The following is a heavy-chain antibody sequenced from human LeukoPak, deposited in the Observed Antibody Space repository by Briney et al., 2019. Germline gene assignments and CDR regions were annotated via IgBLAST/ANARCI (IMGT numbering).Heavy chain of an antibody. D-gene: IGHD6-6*01. CDR1: GGSFSGYY. CDR3: SIRSYYYYGMDV. CDR2: INHSGSI. J-gene: IGHJ6*02. V-gene: IGHV4-34*01. Sequence: PSETLSLTCAVYGGSFSGYYWSWIRQPPGKGLEWIGEINHSGSINYNPSLKSRVTISVDTSKNQFSLKLSSVTAADTAVYYCSIRSYYYYGMDVWGQGTTVTVSS.